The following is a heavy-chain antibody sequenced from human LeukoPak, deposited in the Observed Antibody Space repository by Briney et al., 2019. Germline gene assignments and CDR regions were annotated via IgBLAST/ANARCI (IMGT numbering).Heavy chain of an antibody. V-gene: IGHV3-30-3*01. CDR1: GLTFSSYA. J-gene: IGHJ4*02. CDR2: ISYDGSNK. Sequence: GGSLRLSCAASGLTFSSYAMHWVRQAPGKGLEWVAVISYDGSNKYYADSVKGRFTISRDNSKNTLYLQMDSLRAEDTAVYYCARPLENYYDFWSGYFPFDYWGQGTLVTVSS. CDR3: ARPLENYYDFWSGYFPFDY. D-gene: IGHD3-3*01.